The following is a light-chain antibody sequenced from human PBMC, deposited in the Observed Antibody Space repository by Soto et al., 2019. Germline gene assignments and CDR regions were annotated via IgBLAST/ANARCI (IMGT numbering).Light chain of an antibody. J-gene: IGLJ1*01. Sequence: QSVLTQPPSVSEAPGQRVTISCTGSSSNIGAGYEAHWYQQVPGTAPKLLIYESNNRPSGVPDRFSGSKSGTSASLAITGLQAEDDAEYYCQSYDSSLSGYVFGTGTKVTVL. CDR3: QSYDSSLSGYV. V-gene: IGLV1-40*01. CDR2: ESN. CDR1: SSNIGAGYE.